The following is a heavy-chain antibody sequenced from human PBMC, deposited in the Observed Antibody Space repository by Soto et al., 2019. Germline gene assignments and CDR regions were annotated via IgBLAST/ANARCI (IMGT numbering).Heavy chain of an antibody. CDR2: IYYSGST. CDR3: SRWGGPADDYYYYAMDV. V-gene: IGHV4-59*01. CDR1: GDSISPYY. D-gene: IGHD3-16*01. J-gene: IGHJ6*02. Sequence: QVQLQESGPGLVKPSETLSLTCTVSGDSISPYYWSWIRQPPGKGLEWIGYIYYSGSTNYNPPLKSRVTISVDRPQKPFSLKLGSMTAADTAVYYWSRWGGPADDYYYYAMDVWGQGTTVTVSS.